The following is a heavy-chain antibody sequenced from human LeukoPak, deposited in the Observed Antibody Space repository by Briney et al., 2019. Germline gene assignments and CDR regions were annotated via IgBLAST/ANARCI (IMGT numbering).Heavy chain of an antibody. V-gene: IGHV1-2*02. CDR2: INPNSGET. Sequence: ALVKVSCKASGSSFTRYFMQWVRQAPGQGLEGMGWINPNSGETNYAQKLQGRVTMTRDTSISTAYMELSRLRSDDAAVYYCARRFYYAMDVWGQGTTVTVSS. CDR3: ARRFYYAMDV. J-gene: IGHJ6*02. D-gene: IGHD3-16*01. CDR1: GSSFTRYF.